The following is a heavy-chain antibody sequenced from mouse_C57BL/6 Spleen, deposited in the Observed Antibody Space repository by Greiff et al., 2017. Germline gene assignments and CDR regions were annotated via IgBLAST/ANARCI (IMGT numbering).Heavy chain of an antibody. CDR3: ARDYYGSTYFDY. V-gene: IGHV5-4*03. CDR2: ISDGGSYT. CDR1: GFTFSSYA. D-gene: IGHD1-1*01. J-gene: IGHJ2*01. Sequence: EVKVVESGGGLVKPGGSLKLSCAASGFTFSSYAKSWVRQTPEKRLEWVATISDGGSYTYYPDNVKGRFTISRDNAKNNLYLQMSHLKSEDTAMYYCARDYYGSTYFDYWGQGTTLTVSS.